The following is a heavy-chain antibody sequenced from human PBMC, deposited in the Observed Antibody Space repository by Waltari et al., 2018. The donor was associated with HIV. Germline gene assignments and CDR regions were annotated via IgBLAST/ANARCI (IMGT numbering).Heavy chain of an antibody. D-gene: IGHD7-27*01. CDR3: AREPGWGSRAYYYGMDV. V-gene: IGHV6-1*01. Sequence: QVQLQQSGPGLVKPSQTLSLTCAISGDSVSSNSAAWNWIRQSPSRGLEWLGRTDYRAKWYNDYAVSVKSRITINPDTSKNQFSLQLNSGTPEDTAVYYCAREPGWGSRAYYYGMDVWGQGTTVTVSS. CDR1: GDSVSSNSAA. CDR2: TDYRAKWYN. J-gene: IGHJ6*02.